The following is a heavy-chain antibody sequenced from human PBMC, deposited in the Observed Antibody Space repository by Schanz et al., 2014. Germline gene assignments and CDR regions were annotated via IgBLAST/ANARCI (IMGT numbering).Heavy chain of an antibody. CDR1: GGSISSGGYY. Sequence: QVQLQESGPGLVKPSQTLSLTCTVSGGSISSGGYYWTWIRQHPGKGLEWIGEIHHSGSIIYNPSLRSGVTISMDTSKTHFFLKVTSVTAADTAVYFCTRGNALDVWGQGTTVTVSS. CDR2: IHHSGSI. V-gene: IGHV4-31*03. CDR3: TRGNALDV. J-gene: IGHJ6*02. D-gene: IGHD1-1*01.